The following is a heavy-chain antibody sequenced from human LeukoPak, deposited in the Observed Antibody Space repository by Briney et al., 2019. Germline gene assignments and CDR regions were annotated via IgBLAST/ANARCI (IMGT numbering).Heavy chain of an antibody. D-gene: IGHD6-6*01. J-gene: IGHJ6*02. Sequence: SQTLSLTCAISGDSVSSNSAAWIWIRQSLSRGLEWLGRTYYRSKWYNDYAVSVKSRITINPDTSKNQFSLQLNSVTPEDTAVYYCAREIIAARPNYYYYYGMDVWGQGSMVTVSS. CDR3: AREIIAARPNYYYYYGMDV. V-gene: IGHV6-1*01. CDR2: TYYRSKWYN. CDR1: GDSVSSNSAA.